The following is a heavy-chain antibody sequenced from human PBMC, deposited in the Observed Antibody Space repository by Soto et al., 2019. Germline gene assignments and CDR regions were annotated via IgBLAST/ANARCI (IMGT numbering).Heavy chain of an antibody. CDR2: TSFSGYT. D-gene: IGHD3-22*01. V-gene: IGHV4-34*01. J-gene: IGHJ4*02. CDR1: GGSFSGYY. CDR3: VRGGNPYHYATSGPGTFDK. Sequence: QVQLQQWGAGLLKPSETLSLTCAVYGGSFSGYYWSWIRQPPGKALEWIGYTSFSGYTSYTPSLKSRVTISVDMSKSQFSLRLTSVTAADTAIYYCVRGGNPYHYATSGPGTFDKWGQGTLVSVSS.